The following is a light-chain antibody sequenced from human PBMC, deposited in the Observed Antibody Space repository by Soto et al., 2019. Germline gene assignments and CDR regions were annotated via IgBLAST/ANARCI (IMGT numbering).Light chain of an antibody. Sequence: EIVLTQSPGTLSLSPGEGATLSCRASQSVNSRYLAWYQQKPGQAPRLLMYGTSSRANGIPDRFDGSGSGTDFTLTISRLEPEDFAVYFCQVFGGSQWTFGQGTKVDNK. V-gene: IGKV3-20*01. J-gene: IGKJ1*01. CDR1: QSVNSRY. CDR2: GTS. CDR3: QVFGGSQWT.